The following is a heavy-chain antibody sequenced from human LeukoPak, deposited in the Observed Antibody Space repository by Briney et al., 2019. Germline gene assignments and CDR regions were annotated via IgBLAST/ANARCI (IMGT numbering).Heavy chain of an antibody. D-gene: IGHD3-22*01. CDR3: ARLEYDSSGYSDY. CDR1: GFTFSSYS. V-gene: IGHV3-21*01. J-gene: IGHJ4*02. Sequence: GGSLRLSCAASGFTFSSYSMNWVRQAPGKGLEWVSSVSSSSSYIYCADSVRGRFTISRDNAKNSLYLQMNSLRAEDTAVYYCARLEYDSSGYSDYWGQGALVTVSS. CDR2: VSSSSSYI.